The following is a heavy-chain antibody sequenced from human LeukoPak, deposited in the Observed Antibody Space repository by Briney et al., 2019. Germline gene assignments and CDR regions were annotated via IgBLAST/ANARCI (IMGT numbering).Heavy chain of an antibody. D-gene: IGHD5-12*01. Sequence: GGSLRLSCAASGFTFSSYAMSWVRQAPGKGLEWVSVISGSGDSTYYADSVKGRFTISRDSSKNTVYLQMNSLRAEDTAVYFCARDDSDIVATTKAFDHWGQGTLVTVSS. CDR1: GFTFSSYA. J-gene: IGHJ4*02. CDR2: ISGSGDST. V-gene: IGHV3-23*01. CDR3: ARDDSDIVATTKAFDH.